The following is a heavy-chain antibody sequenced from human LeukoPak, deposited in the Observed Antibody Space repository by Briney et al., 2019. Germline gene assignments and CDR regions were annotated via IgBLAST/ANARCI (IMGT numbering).Heavy chain of an antibody. CDR1: GFTFSSYA. D-gene: IGHD2-15*01. CDR2: ISGSGGST. V-gene: IGHV3-23*01. J-gene: IGHJ4*02. Sequence: GRSLRLSCAASGFTFSSYAMSWVRQAPGKGLEWVSTISGSGGSTYYADSVRGRFTISRDNSKNTLFLQMNSLRVEDTAVYYCATDRATQYFDYWGQGTLVSVPS. CDR3: ATDRATQYFDY.